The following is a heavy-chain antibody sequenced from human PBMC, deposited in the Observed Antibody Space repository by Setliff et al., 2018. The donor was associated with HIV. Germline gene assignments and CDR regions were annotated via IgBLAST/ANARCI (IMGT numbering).Heavy chain of an antibody. CDR3: ARDPYGGHETYFDF. V-gene: IGHV1-18*01. CDR2: INVYNGDT. D-gene: IGHD2-15*01. J-gene: IGHJ4*02. CDR1: DYPFSNFG. Sequence: ASVKVSCKASDYPFSNFGISWVRQAPGQGLEWMAWINVYNGDTSFAQKFQGRVTLTTDTLTTTAYMELRSLRSDDTAVYYCARDPYGGHETYFDFWGQGTLVTVSS.